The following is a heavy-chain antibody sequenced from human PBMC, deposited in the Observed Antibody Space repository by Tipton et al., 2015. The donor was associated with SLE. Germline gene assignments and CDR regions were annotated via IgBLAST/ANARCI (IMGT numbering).Heavy chain of an antibody. J-gene: IGHJ4*02. CDR2: IYHCGTT. Sequence: TLSLTCTVFGGSISSFYWGWIRQPPGKGLEWIGSIYHCGTTYYNPSLKSRVTISVDTSKNQFSLRLTSVTAADTAVYYCAVNVVVKVQVDYWGPGALVTVSA. V-gene: IGHV4-39*07. CDR1: GGSISSFY. D-gene: IGHD2-21*01. CDR3: AVNVVVKVQVDY.